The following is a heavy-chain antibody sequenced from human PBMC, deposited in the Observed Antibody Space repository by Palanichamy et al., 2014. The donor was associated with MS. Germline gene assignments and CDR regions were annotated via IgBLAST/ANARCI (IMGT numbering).Heavy chain of an antibody. Sequence: NYNPSLKSRVTISVDTSKNQFSLKLSSVTAADTAVYYCAREGYYDSSGYYFSRYFDYWGQGTLVTVSS. J-gene: IGHJ4*02. CDR3: AREGYYDSSGYYFSRYFDY. V-gene: IGHV4-61*02. D-gene: IGHD3-22*01.